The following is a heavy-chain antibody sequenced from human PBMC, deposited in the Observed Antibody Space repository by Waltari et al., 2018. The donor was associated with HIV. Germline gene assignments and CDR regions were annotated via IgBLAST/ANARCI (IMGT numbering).Heavy chain of an antibody. J-gene: IGHJ6*02. CDR1: GFTVSSTY. Sequence: EVQLVESGGGLIETGGSLRLSCAASGFTVSSTYMSWVRQAPGKGLEGCSVIYSGGSRDYADSVKGRFTISRDNSKNTVSLHMNSLRAEDTAVYYCARDPRSSGYYGVDVWGQGTAVTVSS. CDR3: ARDPRSSGYYGVDV. D-gene: IGHD1-26*01. V-gene: IGHV3-53*01. CDR2: IYSGGSR.